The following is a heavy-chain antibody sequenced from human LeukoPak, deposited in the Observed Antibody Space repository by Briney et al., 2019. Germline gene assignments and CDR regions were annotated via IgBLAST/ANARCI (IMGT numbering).Heavy chain of an antibody. CDR3: ARPWNYDYIWGSYRFFDY. J-gene: IGHJ4*02. Sequence: SETLSLTCAVYGGSFSGYYWSWIRQPPGKGLEWIGEINHSGSTNYNPSLKSRVTISVDTSKSQFSLKLSSVTAADTAVYYCARPWNYDYIWGSYRFFDYWGQGTLVTVSS. CDR1: GGSFSGYY. CDR2: INHSGST. D-gene: IGHD3-16*02. V-gene: IGHV4-34*01.